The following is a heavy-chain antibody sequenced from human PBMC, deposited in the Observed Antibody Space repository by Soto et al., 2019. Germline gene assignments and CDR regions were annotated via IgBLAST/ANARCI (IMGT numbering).Heavy chain of an antibody. CDR3: ARVGYYGSGSYLTRNDYYMDV. V-gene: IGHV1-3*01. CDR2: INAGNGNT. CDR1: GYTFTSYA. J-gene: IGHJ6*03. Sequence: GASVKVSCKASGYTFTSYAMHWVRQAPGQRLEWMGWINAGNGNTKYSQKFQGRVTITRDTSASTAYMELSSLRSEDTAVYYCARVGYYGSGSYLTRNDYYMDVWGKGTTVTVSS. D-gene: IGHD3-10*01.